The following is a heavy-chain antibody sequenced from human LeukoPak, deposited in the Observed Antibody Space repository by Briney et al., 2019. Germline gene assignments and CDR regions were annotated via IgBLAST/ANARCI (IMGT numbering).Heavy chain of an antibody. Sequence: GESLKISCKGCGYSFTSYWIGWVRQMPGKGLEWMGIIYLGDSETRYSPSFQGQVTISADKSISTAYLQWSSLKASDTDMYYCARGYSSSWSVPQASGYFDYWGQGTLVTASS. J-gene: IGHJ4*02. CDR3: ARGYSSSWSVPQASGYFDY. CDR1: GYSFTSYW. V-gene: IGHV5-51*01. D-gene: IGHD6-13*01. CDR2: IYLGDSET.